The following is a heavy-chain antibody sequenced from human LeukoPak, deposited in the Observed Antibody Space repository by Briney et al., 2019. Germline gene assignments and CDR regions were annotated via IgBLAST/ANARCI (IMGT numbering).Heavy chain of an antibody. CDR3: ARKNDFDI. V-gene: IGHV4-59*01. D-gene: IGHD2/OR15-2a*01. Sequence: PSETLSLTCTVSGGSISSDHWNWIRQPPGKGLEWIGCIYYSGSTYYNPSLKSRVTISVDMSKSQFSLRLTSVTAAETAVYYWARKNDFDIWGQGTLVTVSS. J-gene: IGHJ3*02. CDR1: GGSISSDH. CDR2: IYYSGST.